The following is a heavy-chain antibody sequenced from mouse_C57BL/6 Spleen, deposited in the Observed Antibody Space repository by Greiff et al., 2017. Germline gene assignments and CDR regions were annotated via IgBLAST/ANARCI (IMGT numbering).Heavy chain of an antibody. CDR2: IYPTSGNT. V-gene: IGHV1-81*01. CDR1: GYTFTSYG. Sequence: VQLQQSGAELARPGASVKLSCKASGYTFTSYGISWVKQRTGQGLEWIGEIYPTSGNTYYNEKFKGKATLTADKSSSTAYVELRSLTSEDSAVYFCARGDWDGYFDVWGTGTTVTVSS. CDR3: ARGDWDGYFDV. J-gene: IGHJ1*03. D-gene: IGHD4-1*01.